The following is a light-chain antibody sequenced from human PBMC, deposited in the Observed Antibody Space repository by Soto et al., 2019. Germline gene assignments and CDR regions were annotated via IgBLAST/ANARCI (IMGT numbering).Light chain of an antibody. J-gene: IGKJ1*01. CDR1: QSVSSS. CDR2: GAS. V-gene: IGKV3-20*01. Sequence: EIVVTQSPATLSVSPVERVTLSCRASQSVSSSLAWYQQKPGQAPRLLIYGASSRATGIPDRFSGSGSGTDFTLTISRLEPEDFAVYYCQQYGSSPRTFGQGTKVDIK. CDR3: QQYGSSPRT.